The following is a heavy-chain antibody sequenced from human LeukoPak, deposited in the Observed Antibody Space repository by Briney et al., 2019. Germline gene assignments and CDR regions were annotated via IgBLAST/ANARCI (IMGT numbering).Heavy chain of an antibody. J-gene: IGHJ4*02. D-gene: IGHD3-10*01. Sequence: GGSLRLPCVTSGFKFSDYYMSWVRQAPGKGLEWVADIRHDGSDEYNVDSVKGRFTISRDNAKNSLFLQMNSLRAEDTAVYYCARDGFGSYFSLDNWGQGTLVTVSS. CDR1: GFKFSDYY. V-gene: IGHV3-7*04. CDR3: ARDGFGSYFSLDN. CDR2: IRHDGSDE.